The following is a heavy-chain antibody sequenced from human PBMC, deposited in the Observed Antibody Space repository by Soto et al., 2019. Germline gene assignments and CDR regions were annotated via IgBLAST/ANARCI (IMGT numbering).Heavy chain of an antibody. CDR3: ARRAGYSSGWPDYYYYYGMDV. D-gene: IGHD6-19*01. CDR2: INYSGST. V-gene: IGHV4-39*01. Sequence: SETLSLTCTVSGGSISSSSYYWGWIRQPPGKGLEWIGSINYSGSTYYNPSLKSRVTISVDTSKNQFSLKLSSVTAADTAVYYCARRAGYSSGWPDYYYYYGMDVWGQGTTVTVSS. CDR1: GGSISSSSYY. J-gene: IGHJ6*02.